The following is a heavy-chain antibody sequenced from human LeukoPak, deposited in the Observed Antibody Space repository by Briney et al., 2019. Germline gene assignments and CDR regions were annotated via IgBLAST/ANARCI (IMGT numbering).Heavy chain of an antibody. CDR2: IYTSGST. D-gene: IGHD3-3*01. V-gene: IGHV4-4*07. J-gene: IGHJ6*03. Sequence: SETLSLTCTVSGGSMSSFYWSWIRQPAGKGLEWIGRIYTSGSTNYNPSLKSRVTMSVDTSKNQFSLKLSSVTAADTAVYYCARDRSVLEWFRVEYYYYMDVWGKGTTVTVSS. CDR3: ARDRSVLEWFRVEYYYYMDV. CDR1: GGSMSSFY.